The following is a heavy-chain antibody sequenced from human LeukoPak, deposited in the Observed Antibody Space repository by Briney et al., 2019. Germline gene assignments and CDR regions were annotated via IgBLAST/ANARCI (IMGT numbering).Heavy chain of an antibody. CDR3: ARDTPDSSGYEGSRSAFDI. D-gene: IGHD3-22*01. Sequence: SVNVSFKASLGTFSSYAISWVRQAPGQGLEGVGGSIPIFGTANYAQKCQGRVTITADESTSTAYMELSSLRSEDTAAYYCARDTPDSSGYEGSRSAFDISGPGTLVTASS. J-gene: IGHJ3*02. CDR2: SIPIFGTA. CDR1: LGTFSSYA. V-gene: IGHV1-69*13.